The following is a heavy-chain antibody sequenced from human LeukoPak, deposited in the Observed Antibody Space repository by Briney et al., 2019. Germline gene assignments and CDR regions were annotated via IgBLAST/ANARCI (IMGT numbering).Heavy chain of an antibody. CDR2: ISSSGYII. CDR3: ARGPPYGSGKFGPFDY. CDR1: GFTFSDYY. J-gene: IGHJ4*02. Sequence: GGSLRLSCAASGFTFSDYYMSWIRQAPGKGLEWVSYISSSGYIIYYADSVKGRFTISRDNAKNSLYLQMNSLRAEDTAVYYCARGPPYGSGKFGPFDYWGQGSLVTVSS. V-gene: IGHV3-11*01. D-gene: IGHD3-10*01.